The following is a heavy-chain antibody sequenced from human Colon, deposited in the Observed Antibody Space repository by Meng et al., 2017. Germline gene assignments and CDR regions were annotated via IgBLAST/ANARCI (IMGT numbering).Heavy chain of an antibody. Sequence: SETLSLTCTVSGGSSSLGGFYWNWIRQFPGKGLEWIGYIYYSGTTYYNPSLKSRATFSVDSSKRQFSLKLGSVTAADTAVYFCAEGWTRYRWGQGKLVTVSS. D-gene: IGHD1-26*01. V-gene: IGHV4-31*03. CDR3: AEGWTRYR. CDR2: IYYSGTT. CDR1: GGSSSLGGFY. J-gene: IGHJ4*02.